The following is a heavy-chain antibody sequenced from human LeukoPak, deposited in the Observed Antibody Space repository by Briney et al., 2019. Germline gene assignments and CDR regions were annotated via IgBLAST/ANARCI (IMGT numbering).Heavy chain of an antibody. CDR1: GFSISNYW. D-gene: IGHD3-16*02. CDR3: AKFLSPVL. J-gene: IGHJ4*02. CDR2: ISDETTT. V-gene: IGHV3-74*01. Sequence: RGSLRLSCAASGFSISNYWMHWVRQAPGKGLMWVSRISDETTTNYADSVKGRFTISRDNAKNMVYLQMNSLRAEDTAVYYCAKFLSPVLWGQGTLVTVSS.